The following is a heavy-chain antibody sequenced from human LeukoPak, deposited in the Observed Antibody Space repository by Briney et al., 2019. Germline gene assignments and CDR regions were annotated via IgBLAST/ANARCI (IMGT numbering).Heavy chain of an antibody. Sequence: PSETLSLTCTVSGGSISSGDYYWSWISQPPGKGLEWIGYIYYSGSTYYNPSLKSRVTISVDTSKNQFSLKLSSVTAADTAVYYCARETSGMVRGVISSWDEYYFDYWGQGTLVTVSS. J-gene: IGHJ4*02. V-gene: IGHV4-30-4*01. D-gene: IGHD3-10*01. CDR3: ARETSGMVRGVISSWDEYYFDY. CDR1: GGSISSGDYY. CDR2: IYYSGST.